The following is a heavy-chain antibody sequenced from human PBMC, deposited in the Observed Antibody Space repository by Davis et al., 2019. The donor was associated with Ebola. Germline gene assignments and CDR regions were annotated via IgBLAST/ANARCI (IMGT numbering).Heavy chain of an antibody. CDR1: GFSLSNGKMG. CDR3: ARIPRYSSGWYGSYYYYYGMDV. V-gene: IGHV2-26*01. D-gene: IGHD6-19*01. Sequence: SGPTLVKPTETLTLTCTVSGFSLSNGKMGVSWIRQPPGKALEWLAHIFSSDRKSYSTSLKSRLTISKDTSKNQVVLTMTNMDPVDTATYYCARIPRYSSGWYGSYYYYYGMDVWGQGTTVTVSS. J-gene: IGHJ6*02. CDR2: IFSSDRK.